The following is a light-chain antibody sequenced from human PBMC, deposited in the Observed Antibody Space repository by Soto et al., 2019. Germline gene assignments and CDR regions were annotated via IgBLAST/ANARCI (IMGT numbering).Light chain of an antibody. Sequence: DIVMTQSPDSLAVSLGERATINCKSSQRVLYSSNNKNYLAWYQQKPGQPPKALIYWASTRESGVPDRFSGSGSGTDFTLTISSLQAEDVAVYYCQQYYTTPWTFGQGTKVEIK. V-gene: IGKV4-1*01. CDR2: WAS. CDR1: QRVLYSSNNKNY. J-gene: IGKJ1*01. CDR3: QQYYTTPWT.